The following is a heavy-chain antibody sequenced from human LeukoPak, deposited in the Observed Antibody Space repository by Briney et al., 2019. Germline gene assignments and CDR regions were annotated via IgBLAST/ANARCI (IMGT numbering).Heavy chain of an antibody. J-gene: IGHJ4*02. CDR1: GFTFSSYA. CDR3: ARIGDNDY. D-gene: IGHD4-17*01. CDR2: ISGSGDTT. V-gene: IGHV3-23*01. Sequence: PGGSLRLSCVASGFTFSSYAMSWVRQAPGKGLEWVSGISGSGDTTYYADSVKGRFIISRDNAKNSLYLQMNSLRAEDTAVYYCARIGDNDYWGQGTLVTVSS.